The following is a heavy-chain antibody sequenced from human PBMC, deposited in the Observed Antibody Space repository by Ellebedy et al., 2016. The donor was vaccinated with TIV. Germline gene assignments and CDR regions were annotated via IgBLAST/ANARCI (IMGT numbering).Heavy chain of an antibody. CDR2: IKYDGSET. CDR1: GFTFSTYW. J-gene: IGHJ5*02. V-gene: IGHV3-7*02. Sequence: GESLKISCAASGFTFSTYWMSWVRQAPGKGLEWVANIKYDGSETYYGDSVKGRFTISRDNARKSLYLQMDRLRAEDTAVYYCARWYDDSWTGFYTWGQGTQVTVSS. D-gene: IGHD3-3*01. CDR3: ARWYDDSWTGFYT.